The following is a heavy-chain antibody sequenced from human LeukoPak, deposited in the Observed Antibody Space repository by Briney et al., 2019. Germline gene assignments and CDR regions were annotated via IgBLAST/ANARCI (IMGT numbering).Heavy chain of an antibody. CDR3: ARDYSANYYKGFDY. J-gene: IGHJ4*02. D-gene: IGHD1-26*01. Sequence: GGSLRLSCAASGFTFSSYSMSWVRQAPGKGLEWVSYISSSSSTIYYADSVKGRFTVSRDNSKNTLSLEMNSLRAEDTAVYYCARDYSANYYKGFDYWGQGTLVTVSS. CDR1: GFTFSSYS. CDR2: ISSSSSTI. V-gene: IGHV3-48*01.